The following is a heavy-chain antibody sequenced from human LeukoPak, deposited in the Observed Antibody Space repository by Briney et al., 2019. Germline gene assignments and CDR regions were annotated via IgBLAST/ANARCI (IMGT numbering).Heavy chain of an antibody. CDR2: IRYDGSNK. J-gene: IGHJ5*02. D-gene: IGHD2-2*01. CDR1: GFIFSNYG. Sequence: GGSLRLSCAASGFIFSNYGMHWVRQAPGKGLEWVAFIRYDGSNKYYADSVKGRFTISRDNSKNTLYLQMNSLRAEDTAVYYCAKDRAEGSTSGPTNWFDPWGQGTLVTVSS. V-gene: IGHV3-30*02. CDR3: AKDRAEGSTSGPTNWFDP.